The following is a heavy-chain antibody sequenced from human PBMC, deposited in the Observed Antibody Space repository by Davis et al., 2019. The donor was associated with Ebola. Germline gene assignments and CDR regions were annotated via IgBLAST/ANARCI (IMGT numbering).Heavy chain of an antibody. D-gene: IGHD1-26*01. J-gene: IGHJ4*02. CDR2: ISSSSSYI. V-gene: IGHV3-21*01. CDR1: GIPFTTYS. Sequence: GESLKISCAASGIPFTTYSMNWVRQAPGKGLEWVSSISSSSSYIYYADSVKGRFTISRDNAKNSLYLQMNSLRAEDTAVYYCARDQGISSVGATNYWGQGTLVTVSS. CDR3: ARDQGISSVGATNY.